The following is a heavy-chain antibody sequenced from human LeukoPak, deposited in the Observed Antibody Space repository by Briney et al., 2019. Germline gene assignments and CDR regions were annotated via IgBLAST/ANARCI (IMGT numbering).Heavy chain of an antibody. V-gene: IGHV3-33*01. CDR3: ARGEKDDYDRRGAFDI. CDR1: GFTFSRYA. CDR2: TWYDGSNK. J-gene: IGHJ3*02. D-gene: IGHD3-22*01. Sequence: GGSLRLSCAASGFTFSRYAMHWVRQAPGKGLEWVAVTWYDGSNKFYTDSVKGRFTISRDNSKNTLYLQMNSLRAEDTAMYYCARGEKDDYDRRGAFDIWGQGTMVTVSS.